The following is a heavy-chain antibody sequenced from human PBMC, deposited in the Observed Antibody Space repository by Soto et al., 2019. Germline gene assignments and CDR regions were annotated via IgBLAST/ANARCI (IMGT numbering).Heavy chain of an antibody. CDR3: ARVIFGSGWYFDY. CDR1: GGTFSSYA. D-gene: IGHD6-19*01. Sequence: EASVKVSCKASGGTFSSYAISWVRQAPGQGLEWMGGIIPIFGTANYAQKFQGRVTITADESTSTAYMELSSLRSEDTAVYYCARVIFGSGWYFDYWGQGTLVTVSS. J-gene: IGHJ4*02. V-gene: IGHV1-69*13. CDR2: IIPIFGTA.